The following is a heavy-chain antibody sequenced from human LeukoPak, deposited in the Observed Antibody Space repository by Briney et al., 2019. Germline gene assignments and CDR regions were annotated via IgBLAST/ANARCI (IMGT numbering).Heavy chain of an antibody. CDR3: ARHRYYGDNDGWFDP. V-gene: IGHV4-39*01. J-gene: IGHJ5*02. CDR2: IYYSGST. CDR1: GGSISSSSYY. Sequence: SETLSLTCTVSGGSISSSSYYWGWIRQPPGKGLEWIGSIYYSGSTNYNPSLKSRVTISVDTSKNQFSLKLSSVTAADTAVYYCARHRYYGDNDGWFDPWGQGTLVTVSS. D-gene: IGHD4-17*01.